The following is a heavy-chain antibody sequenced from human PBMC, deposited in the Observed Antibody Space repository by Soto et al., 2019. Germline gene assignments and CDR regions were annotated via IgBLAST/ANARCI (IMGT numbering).Heavy chain of an antibody. D-gene: IGHD6-13*01. V-gene: IGHV1-46*01. Sequence: ASVKVSCKASGYTFTTYYMHWVRQAPGQGLEWMGIINPSGGNTSYAQKFQGRVTMTRDTSTSTVYMELSSLRSEDTAVYYCARGHIAAAVPYYYGMDVWGQGTTVTVSS. CDR3: ARGHIAAAVPYYYGMDV. J-gene: IGHJ6*02. CDR2: INPSGGNT. CDR1: GYTFTTYY.